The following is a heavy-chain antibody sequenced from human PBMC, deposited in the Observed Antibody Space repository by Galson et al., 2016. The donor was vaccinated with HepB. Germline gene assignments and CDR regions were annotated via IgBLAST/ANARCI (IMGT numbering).Heavy chain of an antibody. J-gene: IGHJ4*02. Sequence: SETLSLTCTVYGGSLSGYFWDWIRQPPGKGLEYIGEITPSGNTHYNPSLKSRVTISVDTSNNEFSLKLTSVTAADTAVYYCARGSTDSSWLFHYWGQGTPVTVSS. CDR1: GGSLSGYF. D-gene: IGHD6-13*01. V-gene: IGHV4-34*01. CDR3: ARGSTDSSWLFHY. CDR2: ITPSGNT.